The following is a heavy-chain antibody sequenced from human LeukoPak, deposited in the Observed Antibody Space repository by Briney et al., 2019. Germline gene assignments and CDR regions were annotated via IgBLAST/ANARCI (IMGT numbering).Heavy chain of an antibody. D-gene: IGHD3-22*01. CDR3: ARHGETYYYDSSGSFDY. Sequence: SETLSLTCTISGDSISSYYWGWIRQPPGKGLEWIGSIYYSGSTYYNPSLKSRVTISVDTSKNQFSLKLSSVTAADTAVYYCARHGETYYYDSSGSFDYWGQGTLVTVSS. J-gene: IGHJ4*02. CDR1: GDSISSYY. CDR2: IYYSGST. V-gene: IGHV4-39*01.